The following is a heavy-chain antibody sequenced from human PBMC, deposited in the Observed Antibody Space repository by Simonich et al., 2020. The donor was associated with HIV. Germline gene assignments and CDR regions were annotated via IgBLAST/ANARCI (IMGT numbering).Heavy chain of an antibody. V-gene: IGHV3-48*03. CDR2: ISSSGSTI. D-gene: IGHD6-19*01. Sequence: EVQLVESGGGLVQPGGSLRLSCAASGFTFSSYEMNWVRQAPGNGREWVSYISSSGSTIYYADSVKGRFTISRDNAKNSLYLQMNSLRAEDTAVYYCARESIAVAGTYFDYWGQGTLVTVSS. CDR3: ARESIAVAGTYFDY. CDR1: GFTFSSYE. J-gene: IGHJ4*02.